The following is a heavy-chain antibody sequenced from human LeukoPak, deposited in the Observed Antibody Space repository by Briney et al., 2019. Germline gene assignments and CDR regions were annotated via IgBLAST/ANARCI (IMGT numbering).Heavy chain of an antibody. Sequence: SETLSLTCTVSGGSISNYYWSWIRQPAGKGLEWIGRFYSGSTNYNPSLKSRVTMSVDTSKNQFSLKLSSVTAADTAVYYCARDRYGDYNFDYWGQGTLVTVSS. CDR1: GGSISNYY. J-gene: IGHJ4*02. CDR3: ARDRYGDYNFDY. CDR2: FYSGST. D-gene: IGHD4-17*01. V-gene: IGHV4-4*07.